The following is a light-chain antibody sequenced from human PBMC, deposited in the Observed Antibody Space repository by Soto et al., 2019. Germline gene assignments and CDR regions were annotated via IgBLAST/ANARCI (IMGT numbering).Light chain of an antibody. J-gene: IGKJ2*01. CDR2: AAS. Sequence: DIQMTQSPSSLSASVGDRVTITCRASQSISSYLNWYQQKPGKAPKLLIYAASSLQSGAPSRFSGSGSGTDFTLTISSLQPEDFATYYCQQSYSTPRTYSFGQGTELEIK. CDR1: QSISSY. CDR3: QQSYSTPRTYS. V-gene: IGKV1-39*01.